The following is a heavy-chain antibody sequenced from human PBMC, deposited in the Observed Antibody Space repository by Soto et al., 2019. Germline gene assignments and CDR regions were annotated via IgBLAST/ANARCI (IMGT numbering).Heavy chain of an antibody. J-gene: IGHJ4*02. Sequence: VQVVASGGGLVQPGRSLRLSCAVSGFRFEQYVMHWVRQAPGKGLECVSTVSPTGDTVAYADSVEGRFTVSRDNAKKSLYMQMNSLEAEDTALYYCLRGAPNGSIGDWGQGTLVTVSS. CDR1: GFRFEQYV. CDR3: LRGAPNGSIGD. CDR2: VSPTGDTV. D-gene: IGHD2-2*03. V-gene: IGHV3-9*01.